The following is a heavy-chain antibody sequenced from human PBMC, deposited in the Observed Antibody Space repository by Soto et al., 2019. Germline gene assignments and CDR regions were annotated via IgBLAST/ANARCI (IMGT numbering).Heavy chain of an antibody. J-gene: IGHJ3*02. D-gene: IGHD1-26*01. CDR1: AGSISSYY. V-gene: IGHV4-59*08. CDR3: ARRYGSAFDI. CDR2: IYCSGST. Sequence: PSETLSLTCTVSAGSISSYYWSWIRQPPGKGLEWVGYIYCSGSTNYNPSLKSRVTISVDTSKNQFSLKLSSVTAADTAVYYCARRYGSAFDIWGQGTMVTVSS.